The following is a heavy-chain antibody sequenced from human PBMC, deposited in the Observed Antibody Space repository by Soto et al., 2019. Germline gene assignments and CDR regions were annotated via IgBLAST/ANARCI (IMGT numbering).Heavy chain of an antibody. Sequence: EVQLVESGGGLVQPGGSLRLSCAASGFTFSSYSMNWVRQAPGKGLEWVSYISSSSSTIYYADSVKGRFTISRDNAKNSLYLQMHSLRAEDTAVYYCARHPERIAEIGWFDLWGQGTLVTVSS. CDR2: ISSSSSTI. CDR3: ARHPERIAEIGWFDL. CDR1: GFTFSSYS. D-gene: IGHD6-13*01. J-gene: IGHJ5*02. V-gene: IGHV3-48*01.